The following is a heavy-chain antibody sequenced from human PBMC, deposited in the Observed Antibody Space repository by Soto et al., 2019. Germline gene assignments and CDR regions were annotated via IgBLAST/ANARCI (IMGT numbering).Heavy chain of an antibody. CDR2: IIPIFGTA. CDR1: GGTFSSYA. J-gene: IGHJ6*02. D-gene: IGHD1-20*01. CDR3: ASRITGSPNYCYGMDV. Sequence: QVQLVQSGAEVKKPGSSVKVSCKASGGTFSSYAINWVRQAPGRGLEWVGGIIPIFGTAGYAQKFQGRVTIPGAESTSTAYMELRSPRSEDTAVYYCASRITGSPNYCYGMDVWGQGTTVTVSS. V-gene: IGHV1-69*12.